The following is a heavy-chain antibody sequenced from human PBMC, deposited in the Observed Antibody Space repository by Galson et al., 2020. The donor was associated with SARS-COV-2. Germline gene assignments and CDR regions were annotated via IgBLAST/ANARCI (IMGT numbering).Heavy chain of an antibody. V-gene: IGHV3-33*01. J-gene: IGHJ6*02. Sequence: GESLKISCAASGFTFSSYGMHWVRQAPGKGLEWVAGIWYDGSNKYYADSVKGRFTIPRDNSKNTLYLQMNSLRAEDTAVYYCARDCIAAADCGMDVWGQGTTVTVSS. CDR2: IWYDGSNK. CDR3: ARDCIAAADCGMDV. D-gene: IGHD6-13*01. CDR1: GFTFSSYG.